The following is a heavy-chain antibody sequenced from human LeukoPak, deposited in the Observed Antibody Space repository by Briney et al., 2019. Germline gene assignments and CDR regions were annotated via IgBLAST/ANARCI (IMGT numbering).Heavy chain of an antibody. Sequence: GGSLRLSCAASGFTFGSYAMSWVRQAPGKGLEWVSSISGSGGRTYYADSVKGRFTISRDNSKNTLYLQMSSLRVEDTAVYYCAKDQFGSGNYFDCWGQGTLVTVSS. CDR2: ISGSGGRT. CDR3: AKDQFGSGNYFDC. D-gene: IGHD3-10*01. J-gene: IGHJ4*02. CDR1: GFTFGSYA. V-gene: IGHV3-23*01.